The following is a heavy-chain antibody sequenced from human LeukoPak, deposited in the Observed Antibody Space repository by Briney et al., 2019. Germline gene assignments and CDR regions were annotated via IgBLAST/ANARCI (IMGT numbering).Heavy chain of an antibody. D-gene: IGHD3-22*01. CDR2: ISHSGST. V-gene: IGHV4-34*01. Sequence: SETLSLTCTVSSGSSSSVGYYWSWIRQHLGKGREWIGEISHSGSTNYTPSLKSRVTISVATSKTQFSLKLSSVTAADTAVYYCARGPSYYDSSGYRYYYYGMDVWGQGTTVTVSS. CDR3: ARGPSYYDSSGYRYYYYGMDV. J-gene: IGHJ6*02. CDR1: SGSSSSVGYY.